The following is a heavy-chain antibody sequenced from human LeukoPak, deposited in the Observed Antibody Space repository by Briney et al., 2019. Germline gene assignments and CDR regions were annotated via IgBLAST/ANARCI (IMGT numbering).Heavy chain of an antibody. V-gene: IGHV1-2*02. CDR2: INPNSVGT. J-gene: IGHJ4*02. CDR1: GYTFTSYG. Sequence: ASVKVSCKASGYTFTSYGISWVRQAPGQGLEWMGWINPNSVGTHYAQKFQGRVTMSRDTSISTAYLERGRPRSYDTALYYSARRRDTSGYYLDYWSQGTLVTVSS. CDR3: ARRRDTSGYYLDY. D-gene: IGHD3-22*01.